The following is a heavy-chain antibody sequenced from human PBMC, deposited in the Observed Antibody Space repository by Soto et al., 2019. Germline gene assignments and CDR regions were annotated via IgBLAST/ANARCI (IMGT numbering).Heavy chain of an antibody. CDR2: IYTSGST. CDR3: ASDSSSWYNHWFDP. D-gene: IGHD6-13*01. J-gene: IGHJ5*02. Sequence: SETLSLTCTVSGGSISSYYWSWIRQPAGKGLEWIGRIYTSGSTNYNPSLKSRVTMSVDTSKNQFSLKLSSVTAADTAVYYCASDSSSWYNHWFDPWGQGTLVTVS. CDR1: GGSISSYY. V-gene: IGHV4-4*07.